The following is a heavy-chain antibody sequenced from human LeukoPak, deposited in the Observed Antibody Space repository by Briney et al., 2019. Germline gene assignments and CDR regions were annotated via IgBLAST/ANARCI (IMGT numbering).Heavy chain of an antibody. J-gene: IGHJ4*02. D-gene: IGHD2-15*01. Sequence: GASVKVSCKASGYTFNSYDINWVRQAPGQGLEWMGWMNTNSGNTGYAQNFQGRVAMTSNTSIGTAYMELSSLRSEDTAVYYCATGFDNVAAWNDYWGQGTLVTVSS. CDR3: ATGFDNVAAWNDY. CDR2: MNTNSGNT. V-gene: IGHV1-8*01. CDR1: GYTFNSYD.